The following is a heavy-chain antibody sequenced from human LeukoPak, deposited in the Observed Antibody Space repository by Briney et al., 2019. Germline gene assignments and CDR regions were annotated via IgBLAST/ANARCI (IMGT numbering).Heavy chain of an antibody. CDR2: INPTSGRT. D-gene: IGHD6-19*01. V-gene: IGHV1-2*02. Sequence: ASVKVSCKASGYTFTGYYMHWVRQAPGQGLEWMGWINPTSGRTNYAQNFQGRVTMTRDTSISTAYMDLSRLRSDDTAVYYCARSIAVAGVGDWFDPWGQGTLVTVSS. CDR3: ARSIAVAGVGDWFDP. J-gene: IGHJ5*02. CDR1: GYTFTGYY.